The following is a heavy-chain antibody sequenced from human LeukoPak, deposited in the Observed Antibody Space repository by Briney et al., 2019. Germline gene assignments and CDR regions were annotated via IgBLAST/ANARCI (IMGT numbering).Heavy chain of an antibody. CDR1: GFTVSSNY. J-gene: IGHJ6*02. Sequence: GGSLRLSCAASGFTVSSNYMSWVRQAPGKGLEWVSVIYSGGSTYYADSVKGRFTISRDNSKNTLYLRMNSLRAEDTAVYYCALTGYYYYGMDVWGQGTTVTVSS. D-gene: IGHD1-14*01. CDR2: IYSGGST. CDR3: ALTGYYYYGMDV. V-gene: IGHV3-66*02.